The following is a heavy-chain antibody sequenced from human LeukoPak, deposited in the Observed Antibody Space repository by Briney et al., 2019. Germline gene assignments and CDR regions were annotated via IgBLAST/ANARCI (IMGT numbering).Heavy chain of an antibody. J-gene: IGHJ4*02. CDR3: ARHWGRYCSSTSCSVYYFDH. D-gene: IGHD2-2*01. CDR2: IYYSGGT. CDR1: GGSTTTSTYY. Sequence: SETLSLTCSVSGGSTTTSTYYWGWIRQPPGKGLEWIGSIYYSGGTYYNPSLKGRVTISAETSKNQFSLKLSSVTAADTAVYYCARHWGRYCSSTSCSVYYFDHWGQGTLVTVSS. V-gene: IGHV4-39*01.